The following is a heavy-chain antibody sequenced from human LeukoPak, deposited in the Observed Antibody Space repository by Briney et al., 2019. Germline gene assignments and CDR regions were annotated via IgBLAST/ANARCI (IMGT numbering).Heavy chain of an antibody. CDR3: ARELISTTWRGNRSYFDL. Sequence: PAGSLRLSCAASGFTFSSYGMHWVRQIPGKGLEWVAVIWYDGSNKYYADSVKGRFTISRDNSKNTLYLQMNSLRAEDTAVYYCARELISTTWRGNRSYFDLWGRGTLVTVSS. CDR2: IWYDGSNK. D-gene: IGHD1-1*01. V-gene: IGHV3-33*01. J-gene: IGHJ2*01. CDR1: GFTFSSYG.